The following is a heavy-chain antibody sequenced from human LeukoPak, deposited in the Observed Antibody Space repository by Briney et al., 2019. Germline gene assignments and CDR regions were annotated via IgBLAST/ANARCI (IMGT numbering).Heavy chain of an antibody. CDR1: GFTFITYA. Sequence: GGSLRLSCAASGFTFITYAMSWVRQAPGKGLEWVSAISGTGDNTYYADSVKGRFTISRDNSRNTLYLQMNSLRAEDTAIYYCAKIPRPTYYFDYWGQGTLVTVSS. CDR3: AKIPRPTYYFDY. J-gene: IGHJ4*02. V-gene: IGHV3-23*01. CDR2: ISGTGDNT.